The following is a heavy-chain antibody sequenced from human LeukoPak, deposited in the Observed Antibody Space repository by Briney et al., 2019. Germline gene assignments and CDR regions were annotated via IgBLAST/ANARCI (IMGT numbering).Heavy chain of an antibody. CDR2: IYTSGST. CDR3: AIVNYSYGTLDY. CDR1: GGSLSSYY. D-gene: IGHD5-18*01. Sequence: PSETLSLTCTVSGGSLSSYYWSWIRQPAGKGLEWIGRIYTSGSTNYNPSLKSRVTMSVDTSKNQFSLKLSSVTAADTAVYYCAIVNYSYGTLDYWGQGTLVTVSS. V-gene: IGHV4-4*07. J-gene: IGHJ4*02.